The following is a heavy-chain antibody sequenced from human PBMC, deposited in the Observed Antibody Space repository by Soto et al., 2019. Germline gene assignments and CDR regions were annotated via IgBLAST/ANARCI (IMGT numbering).Heavy chain of an antibody. CDR3: ARDLWGYCGTDCYPLDV. CDR1: RRSIKGYY. D-gene: IGHD2-21*02. Sequence: SATLSLTCTLCRRSIKGYYWSWIAQPPGKGLEWIGYMYNTGSTVYNPSFKSRVTISVDTSKNQFSLKLNSVTAADTAVYYCARDLWGYCGTDCYPLDVWGQGTTVS. CDR2: MYNTGST. J-gene: IGHJ6*02. V-gene: IGHV4-59*01.